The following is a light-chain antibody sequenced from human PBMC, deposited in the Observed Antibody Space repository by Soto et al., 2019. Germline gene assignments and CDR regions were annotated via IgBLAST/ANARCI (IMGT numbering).Light chain of an antibody. V-gene: IGKV2-24*01. CDR1: QSLVHSDGNTY. CDR3: MQATQYRPYT. Sequence: DIVLTQTPLSSPVTLGQPASISCRSSQSLVHSDGNTYLSWLQQRPGQPPRRLIYKVSNRLSGVPDRFSGSGRETDFTLEISRVEAEDVGVYYCMQATQYRPYTFGQGTKLEIK. J-gene: IGKJ2*01. CDR2: KVS.